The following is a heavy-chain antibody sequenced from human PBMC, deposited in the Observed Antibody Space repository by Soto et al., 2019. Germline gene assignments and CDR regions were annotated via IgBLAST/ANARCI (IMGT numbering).Heavy chain of an antibody. CDR3: ARDHGSGTYYYYYGMDV. V-gene: IGHV4-59*01. CDR2: IYYSGST. CDR1: GGSIGSYY. D-gene: IGHD3-10*01. Sequence: GPGPFGASETLSLTCTVSGGSIGSYYWSWIRQPPGKGLEWIGYIYYSGSTNYNPSLKSRVTISVDTSKNQFSLKLSSVTAADTAVYYCARDHGSGTYYYYYGMDVWGQGTTVTVSS. J-gene: IGHJ6*02.